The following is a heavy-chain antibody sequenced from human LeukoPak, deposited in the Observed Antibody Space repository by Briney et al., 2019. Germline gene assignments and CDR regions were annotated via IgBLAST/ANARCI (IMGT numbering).Heavy chain of an antibody. CDR3: ARDEYGSGSFDY. V-gene: IGHV3-30-3*01. CDR2: ISYDGSNK. J-gene: IGHJ4*02. D-gene: IGHD3-10*01. Sequence: GRSPRLSCAASGFTFSSYAMHWVRQAPGKGLEWVAVISYDGSNKYYADSVKGRFTISRDNSKNTLYLQMNSLRAEDTAVYYCARDEYGSGSFDYWGQGTLVTVSS. CDR1: GFTFSSYA.